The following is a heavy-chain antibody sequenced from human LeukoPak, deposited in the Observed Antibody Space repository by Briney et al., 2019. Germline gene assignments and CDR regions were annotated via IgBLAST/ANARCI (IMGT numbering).Heavy chain of an antibody. V-gene: IGHV3-48*03. CDR2: IGTIISTT. D-gene: IGHD5/OR15-5a*01. Sequence: GGSLRLSCAASGFTFRTYEMNWVRQAPGKGLEWVSSIGTIISTTYYADSVKGRFTVSRDDAKSSLYLQMSSLRAEDTAVYYCARTVYDLRGQSRLPGFDSWGQGTLVTVSS. J-gene: IGHJ4*02. CDR3: ARTVYDLRGQSRLPGFDS. CDR1: GFTFRTYE.